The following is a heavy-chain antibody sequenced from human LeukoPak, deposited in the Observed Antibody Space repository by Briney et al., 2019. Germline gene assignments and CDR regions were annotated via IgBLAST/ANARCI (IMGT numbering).Heavy chain of an antibody. CDR3: AKDAYDSSGYYYVDVFDY. Sequence: GGSLRLSCAASGFTFSNNAMSWVRQAPGKGLEWVSGIGGSGDNTYYADSVKGRFTISRDNSKNTLYLQMNSLRAEDTAVYYCAKDAYDSSGYYYVDVFDYWGQGTLVTVSS. J-gene: IGHJ4*02. CDR1: GFTFSNNA. V-gene: IGHV3-23*01. CDR2: IGGSGDNT. D-gene: IGHD3-22*01.